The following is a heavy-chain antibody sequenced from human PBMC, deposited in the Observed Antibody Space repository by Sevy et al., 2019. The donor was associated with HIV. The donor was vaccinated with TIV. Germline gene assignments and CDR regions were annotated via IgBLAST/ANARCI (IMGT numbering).Heavy chain of an antibody. V-gene: IGHV4-59*13. Sequence: SETLSLTCTVSGGSISSYYWSWIGQPPGKGLEWFGYIYYSGSTNYNPSLKSRVTISVDTSKNQFSLKLSSVTAADTAVYYCARASRNWGLVGMDVWGQGTTVTVSS. J-gene: IGHJ6*02. CDR3: ARASRNWGLVGMDV. CDR2: IYYSGST. D-gene: IGHD7-27*01. CDR1: GGSISSYY.